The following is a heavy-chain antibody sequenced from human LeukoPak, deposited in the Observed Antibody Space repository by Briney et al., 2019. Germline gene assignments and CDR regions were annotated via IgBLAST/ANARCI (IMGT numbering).Heavy chain of an antibody. CDR1: GFTFSSYG. V-gene: IGHV3-30*18. Sequence: GKSLRLSCAASGFTFSSYGMHWVRQAPGKGLEWVAVISYDGSNKYYADSVKGRFTISRDNSENTLYLQMNSLRAEDTAVYYCAKTSIAAPSPDYWGQGTLVTVSS. D-gene: IGHD6-6*01. J-gene: IGHJ4*02. CDR2: ISYDGSNK. CDR3: AKTSIAAPSPDY.